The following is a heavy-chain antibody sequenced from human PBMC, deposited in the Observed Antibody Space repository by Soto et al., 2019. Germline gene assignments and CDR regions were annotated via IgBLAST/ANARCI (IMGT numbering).Heavy chain of an antibody. J-gene: IGHJ5*02. V-gene: IGHV3-23*01. Sequence: GGSLRLSCAASGFTFSSYAMSWVRQAPGKGLEWVSAISGSGGSTYYADSVKGRFTISRDNSKNTLYLQMNSLRAEDTAVYYCATRPQITMIVVVITWGQGNLVTVSS. CDR3: ATRPQITMIVVVIT. CDR1: GFTFSSYA. D-gene: IGHD3-22*01. CDR2: ISGSGGST.